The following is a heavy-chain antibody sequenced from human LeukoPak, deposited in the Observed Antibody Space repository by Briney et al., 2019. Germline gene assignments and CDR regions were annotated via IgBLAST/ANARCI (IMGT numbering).Heavy chain of an antibody. CDR2: IYHSSST. CDR1: GGSISSSNW. J-gene: IGHJ4*02. V-gene: IGHV4-4*02. CDR3: ARLYCSSTSCYEDN. D-gene: IGHD2-2*01. Sequence: PSGTLSLTCAVSGGSISSSNWWSWVRQPPGKGLEWSGEIYHSSSTYYNPSLKSRVTIEVAKSKTQFSLELSSVPAADTAVYYCARLYCSSTSCYEDNWGEGTLVTVSS.